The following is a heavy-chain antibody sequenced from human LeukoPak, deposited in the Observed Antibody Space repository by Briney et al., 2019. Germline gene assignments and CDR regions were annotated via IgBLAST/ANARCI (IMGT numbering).Heavy chain of an antibody. CDR2: VYYSGRT. Sequence: PSETLSLTCSVLRGSISPNYWAWIRHPQGKGLEFIGYVYYSGRTYYNPSLRSPLTISLDTSNSHFSLQLSPLTTADTAIHYCTRLLDNDNSGAPDTFDMWGQGTMVTVSS. CDR1: RGSISPNY. J-gene: IGHJ3*02. CDR3: TRLLDNDNSGAPDTFDM. V-gene: IGHV4-59*01. D-gene: IGHD3-22*01.